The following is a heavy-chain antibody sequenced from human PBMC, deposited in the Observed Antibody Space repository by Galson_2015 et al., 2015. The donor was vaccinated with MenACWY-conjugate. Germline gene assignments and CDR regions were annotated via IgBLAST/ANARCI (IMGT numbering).Heavy chain of an antibody. CDR3: ARDRYYDSSGYHWVYFDY. D-gene: IGHD3-22*01. V-gene: IGHV1-69*13. J-gene: IGHJ4*02. CDR1: GGTFSSYA. CDR2: IIPIFGTA. Sequence: SVKVSCKASGGTFSSYAISWVRQAPGQGLEWMGGIIPIFGTANYAQKFQGRVTITADESTSTAYMELSSLRSEDTAVYYCARDRYYDSSGYHWVYFDYWGQGTLVTVSS.